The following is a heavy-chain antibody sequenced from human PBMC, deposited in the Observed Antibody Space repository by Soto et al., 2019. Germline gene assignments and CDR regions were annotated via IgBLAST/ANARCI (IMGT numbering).Heavy chain of an antibody. D-gene: IGHD3-10*01. V-gene: IGHV4-30-4*01. J-gene: IGHJ4*02. CDR1: GGSISSGDYY. CDR3: ARVGGFGATTIDD. CDR2: IYYSGST. Sequence: SETLSLTCTVSGGSISSGDYYWSWIRQPPGKGLEWIGYIYYSGSTYYNPSLKSRVTISVDTSKNQFSLKLSSVTAADTAVYYCARVGGFGATTIDDWGQGILVTVSS.